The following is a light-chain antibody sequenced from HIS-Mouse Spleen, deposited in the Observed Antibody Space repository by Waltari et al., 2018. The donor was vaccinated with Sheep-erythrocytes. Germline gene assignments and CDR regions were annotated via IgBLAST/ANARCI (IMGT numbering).Light chain of an antibody. Sequence: SSELTQPPSVSVSPGQTASITCPGDNLGDHYACWYQQKPGQSPVLVIYQDTKRPSGIPERFSGSNSGNTATLTISGTQAMDEADYYCQAWDSSIVVFGGGTKLTVL. V-gene: IGLV3-1*01. CDR2: QDT. CDR3: QAWDSSIVV. CDR1: NLGDHY. J-gene: IGLJ2*01.